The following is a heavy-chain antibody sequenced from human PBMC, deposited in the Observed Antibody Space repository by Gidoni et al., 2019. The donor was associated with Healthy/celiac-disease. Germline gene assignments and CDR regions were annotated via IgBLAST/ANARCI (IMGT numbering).Heavy chain of an antibody. J-gene: IGHJ6*02. CDR3: ARRLVYYDILTGYSNYGMDV. Sequence: EVQLVQSGAEVKKPGESLKISCKGSGYSFTSYWIGWVRQMPGKGLEWMGIIYPGDSDTRYSPSFQGQVTISADKSISTAYLQWSSLKASDTAMYYCARRLVYYDILTGYSNYGMDVWGQGTTVTVSS. V-gene: IGHV5-51*01. CDR1: GYSFTSYW. D-gene: IGHD3-9*01. CDR2: IYPGDSDT.